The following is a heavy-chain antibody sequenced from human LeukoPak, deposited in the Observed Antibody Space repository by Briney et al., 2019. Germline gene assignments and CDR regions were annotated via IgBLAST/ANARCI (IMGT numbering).Heavy chain of an antibody. V-gene: IGHV4-34*01. J-gene: IGHJ3*01. Sequence: PSETLSLTCAVSGASVSSSYWSWIRQPPGKGPEWIGEINHGGGTIYNATLQSRVTISQDTSKNQISLKVTSVTAADTAVYYCARGPTGNAFPLWGQGTMVTVSS. D-gene: IGHD4-17*01. CDR2: INHGGGT. CDR3: ARGPTGNAFPL. CDR1: GASVSSSY.